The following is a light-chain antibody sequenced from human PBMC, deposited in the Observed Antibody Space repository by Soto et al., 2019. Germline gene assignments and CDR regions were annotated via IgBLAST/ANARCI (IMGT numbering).Light chain of an antibody. CDR1: QDINSH. Sequence: DIQMTQSPSSVSASVGDRVTITCRASQDINSHLAWFQQKPGKAPKSLISDASSLQSGVPLNFSGSGSGTDFRLTISRLQPEDFATYYCQQYHSHPVTFGGGTKVEIK. CDR2: DAS. J-gene: IGKJ4*01. V-gene: IGKV1-16*02. CDR3: QQYHSHPVT.